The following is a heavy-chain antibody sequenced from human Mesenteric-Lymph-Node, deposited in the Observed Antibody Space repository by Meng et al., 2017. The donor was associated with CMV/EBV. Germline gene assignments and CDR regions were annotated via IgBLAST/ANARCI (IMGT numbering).Heavy chain of an antibody. CDR3: AKDQGPAYSSSSAFDS. D-gene: IGHD6-6*01. Sequence: SGFTFSSYAMSWVRQAPGKGLAWVSLISGRGDSTYYADSVKGRFTISRDNSQNMLYLQMNSLRAEDTAVYYCAKDQGPAYSSSSAFDSWGQGALVTVSS. CDR1: GFTFSSYA. J-gene: IGHJ4*02. CDR2: ISGRGDST. V-gene: IGHV3-23*01.